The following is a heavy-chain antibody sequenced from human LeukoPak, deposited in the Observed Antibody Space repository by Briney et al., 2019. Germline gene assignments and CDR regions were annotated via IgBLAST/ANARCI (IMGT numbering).Heavy chain of an antibody. D-gene: IGHD3-16*02. J-gene: IGHJ3*01. V-gene: IGHV1-46*03. CDR3: AFVWGSYHPGSGAFDF. CDR2: INPSGGST. Sequence: ASVKVSCKASGYTFTSYYMHWVRQAPGQGLEWMGIINPSGGSTSYAQKFQGRVTMTRDTSISTAYMELNRLRFDDTAVYYCAFVWGSYHPGSGAFDFWGQGTLVTVSS. CDR1: GYTFTSYY.